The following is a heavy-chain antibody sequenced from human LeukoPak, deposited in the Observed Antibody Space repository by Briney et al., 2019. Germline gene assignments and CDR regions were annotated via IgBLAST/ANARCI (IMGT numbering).Heavy chain of an antibody. CDR2: ISSSGSTI. Sequence: GGSLRLSCAASGFTFSSYGMSWVRQAPGKGLEWVSYISSSGSTIYYADSVKGRFTISRDNAKNSLYLQMNSLRAEDTAVYYCARVLHFWSGFLDYWGQGTLVTVSS. CDR1: GFTFSSYG. D-gene: IGHD3-3*02. V-gene: IGHV3-48*04. CDR3: ARVLHFWSGFLDY. J-gene: IGHJ4*02.